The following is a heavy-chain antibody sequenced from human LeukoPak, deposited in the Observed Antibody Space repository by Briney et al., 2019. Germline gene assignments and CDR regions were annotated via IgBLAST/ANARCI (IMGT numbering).Heavy chain of an antibody. J-gene: IGHJ4*02. CDR2: ISAYNGNT. D-gene: IGHD3-10*01. Sequence: EASVKVSCKASGYTCTNYGISWVRQAPGQGLEWMVWISAYNGNTNYAQKLQGRVTMTTDTSTSTAYMELRSLRSDDTAVYYCARDVGAPGLSMVRGVSGYWGQGTLVTVSS. CDR1: GYTCTNYG. V-gene: IGHV1-18*01. CDR3: ARDVGAPGLSMVRGVSGY.